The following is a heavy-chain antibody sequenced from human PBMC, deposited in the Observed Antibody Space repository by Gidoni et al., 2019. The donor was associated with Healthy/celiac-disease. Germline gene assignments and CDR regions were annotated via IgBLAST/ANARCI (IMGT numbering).Heavy chain of an antibody. J-gene: IGHJ4*02. CDR2: TKSKTDGGKT. V-gene: IGHV3-15*01. Sequence: ELQLVQSGGGLVKPGGTFGLSCAASGFTFSNAWRSWVRQGPGRGLEWVGRTKSKTDGGKTDYAAPVKGRFSISRDDSKNTLYLQRNSLRTEDTAVYYCTTWDWNDDCDYWGQGTLVTVSS. D-gene: IGHD1-1*01. CDR3: TTWDWNDDCDY. CDR1: GFTFSNAW.